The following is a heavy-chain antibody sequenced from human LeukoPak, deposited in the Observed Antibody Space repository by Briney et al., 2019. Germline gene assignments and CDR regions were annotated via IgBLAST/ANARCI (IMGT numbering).Heavy chain of an antibody. CDR3: ARDPRYYYDSSGYPGNY. Sequence: SETLSLTCTVSGGSISSSSYYWGWIRQPPGKGLEWIGRIYYSGSTYYNPSLKSRVTISVDTSKNQFSLKLSSVTAADTAVYYCARDPRYYYDSSGYPGNYWGQGTLVTVSS. D-gene: IGHD3-22*01. J-gene: IGHJ4*02. CDR1: GGSISSSSYY. V-gene: IGHV4-39*02. CDR2: IYYSGST.